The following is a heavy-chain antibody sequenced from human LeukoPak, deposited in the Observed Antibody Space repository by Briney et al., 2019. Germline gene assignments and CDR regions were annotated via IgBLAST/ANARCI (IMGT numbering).Heavy chain of an antibody. CDR3: ARISYYYGSGSYSFDY. V-gene: IGHV4-30-2*02. Sequence: SETLSLTCTVSGGSISSGGYYWSWIRQPPGKGLEWIGYIYHSGSTYYNPSLKSRVTISVDRSKNQFSLKLSSVTAADTAVYYCARISYYYGSGSYSFDYWGQGTLVTVSS. D-gene: IGHD3-10*01. CDR2: IYHSGST. J-gene: IGHJ4*02. CDR1: GGSISSGGYY.